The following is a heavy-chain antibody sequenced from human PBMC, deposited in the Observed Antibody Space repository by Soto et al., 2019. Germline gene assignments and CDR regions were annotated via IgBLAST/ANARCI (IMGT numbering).Heavy chain of an antibody. CDR2: INPNSGDT. CDR1: GYTFTDYY. J-gene: IGHJ4*02. V-gene: IGHV1-2*04. CDR3: GTTFEY. Sequence: ASVKVSCKASGYTFTDYYMHWVRQSPGQGLEWLGWINPNSGDTNYAQKFQGWVTMTRDTSITTEYIELSRLRSDDTAVYYCGTTFEYWGQGALVTVSS. D-gene: IGHD1-7*01.